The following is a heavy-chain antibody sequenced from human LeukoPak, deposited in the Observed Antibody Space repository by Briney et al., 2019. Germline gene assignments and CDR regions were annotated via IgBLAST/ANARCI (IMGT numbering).Heavy chain of an antibody. J-gene: IGHJ4*02. D-gene: IGHD6-13*01. V-gene: IGHV3-23*03. Sequence: GGSLRLSCAASGFTFSSYAMSWVRQAPGKGLEWVSVIYSGGSTYYADSVKGRFTISRDNSKNTLYLQMNSLGAEDTAVYYCAKEGRTWVSFDYWGQGTLVTVSS. CDR2: IYSGGST. CDR1: GFTFSSYA. CDR3: AKEGRTWVSFDY.